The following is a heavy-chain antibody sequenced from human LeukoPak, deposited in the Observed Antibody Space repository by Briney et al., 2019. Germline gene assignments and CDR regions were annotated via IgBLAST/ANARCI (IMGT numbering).Heavy chain of an antibody. CDR3: AREIVVVPAAMPGLCYMDV. V-gene: IGHV4-39*02. Sequence: SETLSLTCTVSGGSITSSSYYWGWIRQPPGKGLEWIGSFYYSGSTYYNSSLKSRVTIVVDTSKNQFSLKVSSVTAADTAVYYCAREIVVVPAAMPGLCYMDVGGKGTTVTVSS. CDR2: FYYSGST. D-gene: IGHD2-2*01. CDR1: GGSITSSSYY. J-gene: IGHJ6*03.